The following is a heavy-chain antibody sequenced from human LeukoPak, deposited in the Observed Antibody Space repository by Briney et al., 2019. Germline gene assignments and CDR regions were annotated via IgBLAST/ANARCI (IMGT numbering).Heavy chain of an antibody. CDR1: GFTFSSFA. CDR3: ARDLQGREDAAVGDY. V-gene: IGHV3-23*01. D-gene: IGHD6-19*01. CDR2: ISGSDDST. Sequence: GGSLRLSCAASGFTFSSFAMTWLRQAPGKGLEWVSAISGSDDSTYYADSVKGRFTISRDNSKNTLYLQMNTLRVDDTAVYYCARDLQGREDAAVGDYWGQGTRVIVSS. J-gene: IGHJ4*02.